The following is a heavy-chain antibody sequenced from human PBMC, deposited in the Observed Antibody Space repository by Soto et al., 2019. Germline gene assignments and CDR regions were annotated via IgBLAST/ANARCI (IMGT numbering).Heavy chain of an antibody. CDR1: GASLNSDY. CDR2: IYHMGGT. D-gene: IGHD5-12*01. CDR3: ARFTYKSGFNWLDP. Sequence: PSETLSLTCTVSGASLNSDYWSWIRQSPGKGLEWIGYIYHMGGTDYNPSLKSRVTISIDKSKNQFSLNLRSVTAADTAVYFCARFTYKSGFNWLDPWGQGTQVTVS. V-gene: IGHV4-59*03. J-gene: IGHJ5*02.